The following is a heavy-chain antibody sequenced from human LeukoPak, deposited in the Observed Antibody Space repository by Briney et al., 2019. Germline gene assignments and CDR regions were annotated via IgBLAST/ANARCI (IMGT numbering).Heavy chain of an antibody. J-gene: IGHJ3*02. CDR3: ARDPPWGSSYPFDI. CDR1: GFTFSSYG. CDR2: ISYDGSNK. Sequence: PGRSLRLSCAASGFTFSSYGMHWVRQAPGKGLEWVAVISYDGSNKYYADSVKGRFTISRDNSKNTLYLQMNSLRAEDTAVYYCARDPPWGSSYPFDIWGQGTMVTVSS. D-gene: IGHD6-13*01. V-gene: IGHV3-30-3*01.